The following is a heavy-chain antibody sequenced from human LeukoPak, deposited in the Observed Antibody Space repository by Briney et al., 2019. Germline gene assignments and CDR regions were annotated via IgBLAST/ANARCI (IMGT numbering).Heavy chain of an antibody. Sequence: ASVKISCKVSGYTFTDYYMHWVQQAPGKGLEWMGLVDPEDGETIYADKFQGRVTITADTSTDTAYMELSSLRSEDTAVYYCATNCGGDLYYFDYWGQGTLVTVSS. CDR2: VDPEDGET. CDR3: ATNCGGDLYYFDY. J-gene: IGHJ4*02. V-gene: IGHV1-69-2*01. CDR1: GYTFTDYY. D-gene: IGHD2-21*02.